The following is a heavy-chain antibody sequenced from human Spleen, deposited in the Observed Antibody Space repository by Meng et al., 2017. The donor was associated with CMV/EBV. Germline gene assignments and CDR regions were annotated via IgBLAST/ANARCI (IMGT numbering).Heavy chain of an antibody. D-gene: IGHD3-3*01. CDR1: GFTFSSYA. J-gene: IGHJ4*02. CDR2: ISGSGGST. CDR3: TTDNSALYYDFWTYREY. V-gene: IGHV3-23*01. Sequence: GESLKISCAASGFTFSSYAMSWVRQAPGKGLEWVSAISGSGGSTYYADSVKGRFTISRDNSKDTLYLQMNNLRAEDTAVYYCTTDNSALYYDFWTYREYWGQGTLVTVSS.